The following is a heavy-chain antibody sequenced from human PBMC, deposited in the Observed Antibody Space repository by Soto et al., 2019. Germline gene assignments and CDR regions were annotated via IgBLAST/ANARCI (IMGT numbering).Heavy chain of an antibody. CDR3: ASYSSGRYPAFDI. CDR1: GGSISSGGYY. CDR2: IYYSGST. J-gene: IGHJ3*02. D-gene: IGHD6-19*01. V-gene: IGHV4-31*03. Sequence: SETLSLTCTVSGGSISSGGYYWSWIRQHPGKGLEWIGYIYYSGSTYYNPSLKSRVTISVDTSKNQFSLKLSSVTAADTAVYYCASYSSGRYPAFDIWGQGTMVTVSS.